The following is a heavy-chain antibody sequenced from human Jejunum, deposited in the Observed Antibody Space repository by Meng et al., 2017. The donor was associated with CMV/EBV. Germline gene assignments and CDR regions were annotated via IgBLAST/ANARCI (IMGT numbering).Heavy chain of an antibody. CDR2: ISTSGST. CDR3: ARRRGGSGRDC. J-gene: IGHJ4*02. V-gene: IGHV4-39*01. D-gene: IGHD3-10*01. Sequence: GPRLRSPQCTPALPFSVPVCTIGTTGDYWDWVLQPPGKGLGWIGAISTSGSTSYNPPLQSLVTMFVDTSKTQFSLMLTSVTATDTAVYYCARRRGGSGRDCWGQGTLVTVSS. CDR1: VCTIGTTGDY.